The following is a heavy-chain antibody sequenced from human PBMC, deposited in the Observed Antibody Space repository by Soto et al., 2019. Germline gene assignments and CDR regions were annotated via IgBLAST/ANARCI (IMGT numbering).Heavy chain of an antibody. J-gene: IGHJ6*02. CDR3: AREDDGGDRDYYGLDV. Sequence: QVQLPQSGPGLVEPSQTLSLTCAVSGGSISSEYFHWTWIRQSPGKGLEWIGYIHYTGSIMYNPSFKSRLTMAVDTTKNQFSLQLTSVTAADTAVYFCAREDDGGDRDYYGLDVWGQGTTVTVSS. V-gene: IGHV4-30-4*08. CDR1: GGSISSEYFH. CDR2: IHYTGSI. D-gene: IGHD2-21*02.